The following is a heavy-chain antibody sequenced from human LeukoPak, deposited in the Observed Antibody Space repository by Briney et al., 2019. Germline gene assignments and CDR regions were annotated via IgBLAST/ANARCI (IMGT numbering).Heavy chain of an antibody. CDR2: ISGSGGST. V-gene: IGHV3-23*01. CDR1: GFTFSSYA. CDR3: AKQQRAAVADDLDY. J-gene: IGHJ4*02. D-gene: IGHD6-19*01. Sequence: GGSLRLSCAASGFTFSSYAMSWVRQAPGKELEWVSAISGSGGSTYYADSVKGRFTISRDNSKNTLYLQMNSLRAEDTAVYYCAKQQRAAVADDLDYWGQGTLVTVSS.